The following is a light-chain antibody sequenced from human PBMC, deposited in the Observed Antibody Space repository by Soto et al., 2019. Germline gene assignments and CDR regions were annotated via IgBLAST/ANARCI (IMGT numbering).Light chain of an antibody. Sequence: DIVMTQSPLSLPVTPGEPASISCRSSQILLHSNGYNYLDWYLQKPGQSPQLLVYLGSNRASVVPDRISVSGSGTALTLNCSRVEAEDVVVYYCMQALQTGFTFGPGTKGAIK. J-gene: IGKJ3*01. V-gene: IGKV2-28*01. CDR1: QILLHSNGYNY. CDR2: LGS. CDR3: MQALQTGFT.